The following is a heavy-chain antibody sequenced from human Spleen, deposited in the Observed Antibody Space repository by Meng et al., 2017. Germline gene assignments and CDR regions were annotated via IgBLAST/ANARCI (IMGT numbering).Heavy chain of an antibody. CDR2: IKQDGSEK. D-gene: IGHD3-10*01. CDR1: GFTFSSYW. V-gene: IGHV3-7*01. J-gene: IGHJ4*02. CDR3: ARDRMIRGVIKTPFDY. Sequence: GGSLRLSCAASGFTFSSYWMSWVRQAPGKGLEWVANIKQDGSEKNYVDSVKGRFTISRDNAKNSLYLQMNSLRAEDTAVYYCARDRMIRGVIKTPFDYWGQGRLVTVFS.